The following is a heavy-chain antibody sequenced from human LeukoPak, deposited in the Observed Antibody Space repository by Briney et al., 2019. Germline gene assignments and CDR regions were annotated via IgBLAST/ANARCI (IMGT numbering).Heavy chain of an antibody. CDR1: GGSISSSSYY. D-gene: IGHD2-8*01. J-gene: IGHJ4*02. CDR2: IYYSGST. Sequence: SETLSLTCTVSGGSISSSSYYWGWIRQPPGKGLEWIGSIYYSGSTYYNPSLKSRVTISVDTSKNQFSLKLSSVTAADTAVYYCTVLGYCTNGVCSWAPDYWGQGTLVTVSS. V-gene: IGHV4-39*07. CDR3: TVLGYCTNGVCSWAPDY.